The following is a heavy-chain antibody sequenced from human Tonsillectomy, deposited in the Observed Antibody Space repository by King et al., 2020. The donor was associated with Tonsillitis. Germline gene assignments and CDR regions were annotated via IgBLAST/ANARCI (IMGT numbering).Heavy chain of an antibody. CDR2: IYHSGST. CDR1: GYSISSGYY. V-gene: IGHV4-38-2*01. CDR3: AGWGDGDGCFDY. D-gene: IGHD5-24*01. J-gene: IGHJ4*02. Sequence: MQLQESGPGLVKPSETLSLTCAVSGYSISSGYYWGWIRQPPGKGLEWIGSIYHSGSTYYNPSLKSRVTISVDTSKNQFSLKLSSVTAADTAVYYCAGWGDGDGCFDYWGQGTLVTVSS.